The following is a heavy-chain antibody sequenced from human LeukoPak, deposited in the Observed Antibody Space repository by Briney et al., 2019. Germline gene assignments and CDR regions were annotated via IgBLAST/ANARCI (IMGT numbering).Heavy chain of an antibody. CDR1: GFTFSSYG. J-gene: IGHJ6*04. CDR3: EKDMVRGVINFYYYYYGMDV. D-gene: IGHD3-10*01. CDR2: ISYDGSNK. Sequence: PGRSLRLSCAASGFTFSSYGMHWVRQAPGKGLEWVAVISYDGSNKYYADSVKGRFTISRDNSKNTPYLQINSLRAEDTAVYYSEKDMVRGVINFYYYYYGMDVWGKRTTVTV. V-gene: IGHV3-30*18.